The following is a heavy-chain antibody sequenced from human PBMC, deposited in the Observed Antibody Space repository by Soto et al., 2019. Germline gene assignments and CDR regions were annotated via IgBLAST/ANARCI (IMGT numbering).Heavy chain of an antibody. CDR2: IYYSGST. V-gene: IGHV4-30-4*01. CDR1: GGSISSGDYY. J-gene: IGHJ6*02. D-gene: IGHD3-3*01. CDR3: AGFWSGYYYYYGMDV. Sequence: SETLSLTCTVSGGSISSGDYYWSWIRQPPGKGLEWIGYIYYSGSTYYNPSLKSRVTISVDTSKNQFSLKLSSVTAADTAVYYCAGFWSGYYYYYGMDVWGQGTTVTSP.